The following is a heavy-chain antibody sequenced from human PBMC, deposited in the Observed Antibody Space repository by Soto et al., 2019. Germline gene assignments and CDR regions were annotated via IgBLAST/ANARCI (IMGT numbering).Heavy chain of an antibody. Sequence: GESLKISCKGSGYSFTSYWIGWVRQMPGKGLEWMGIIYPGDSDTRYSPSFQGQDTISADKSISTAYLQWSSLKASDTAMYYCARRLHDAFDIWGQGTMVTVSSGKGWSLRLSCASVRGGYYYAMDVWGQGTTVTVSS. V-gene: IGHV5-51*01. J-gene: IGHJ6*02. CDR3: ARRLHDAFDIWGQGTMVTVSSGKGWSLRLSCASVRGGYYYAMDV. CDR1: GYSFTSYW. CDR2: IYPGDSDT. D-gene: IGHD3-10*02.